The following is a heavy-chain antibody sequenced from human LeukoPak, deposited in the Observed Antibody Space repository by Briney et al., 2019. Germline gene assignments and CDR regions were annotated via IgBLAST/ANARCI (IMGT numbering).Heavy chain of an antibody. J-gene: IGHJ4*02. CDR1: GFSLISYN. Sequence: GGSLILSCAASGFSLISYNMNWVRQAPGKGLEWVSSISSTSSHIYYADSVKGRFTISRDNAKNSLYLQMNSLRAEDTAMYYCATAPYDILTGYSPYYFESWGQGTLVTVSS. CDR2: ISSTSSHI. CDR3: ATAPYDILTGYSPYYFES. D-gene: IGHD3-9*01. V-gene: IGHV3-21*06.